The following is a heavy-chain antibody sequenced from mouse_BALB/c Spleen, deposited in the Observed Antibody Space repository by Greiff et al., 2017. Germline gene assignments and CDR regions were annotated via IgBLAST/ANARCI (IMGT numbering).Heavy chain of an antibody. CDR1: GYTFTSYW. V-gene: IGHV1-7*01. CDR2: INPSTGYT. J-gene: IGHJ4*01. Sequence: VQLQQSGAEPAKPGASVKMSCKASGYTFTSYWMHWVQQRPGQGLEWIGYINPSTGYTEYTQKFKDKATLTADKSSSTAYMQLSSLTSEDSAVYYCARQRGLRGKYYAMDYWGQGTSVTVSS. CDR3: ARQRGLRGKYYAMDY. D-gene: IGHD3-1*01.